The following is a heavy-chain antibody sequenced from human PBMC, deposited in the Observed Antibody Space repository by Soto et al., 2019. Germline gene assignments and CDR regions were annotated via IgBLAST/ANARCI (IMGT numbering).Heavy chain of an antibody. CDR2: FDPEDGET. J-gene: IGHJ3*02. Sequence: DSVKVSCQVSVYTLTELSVHWVRQAPGKGLEWMGGFDPEDGETIYAQKFQGRVTMTEDTSTDTAYMELSSLRSEDTAVHYCATAYDSGSYYEGFDIWGQGTMVTVSS. D-gene: IGHD1-26*01. CDR3: ATAYDSGSYYEGFDI. CDR1: VYTLTELS. V-gene: IGHV1-24*01.